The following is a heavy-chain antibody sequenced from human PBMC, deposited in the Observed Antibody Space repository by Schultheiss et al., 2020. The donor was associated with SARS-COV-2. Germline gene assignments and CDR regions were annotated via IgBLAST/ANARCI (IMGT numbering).Heavy chain of an antibody. CDR1: GFTFSSYW. Sequence: GGSLRLSCAASGFTFSSYWMSGVRQAPGKGLEWVANIKQDGSEKYYVDSVKGRFTISRDNAKNSLYLQMNSLRAEDTAVYYCARVRKQLAPYYYYYGMDVWGQGTTVTVSS. D-gene: IGHD6-13*01. V-gene: IGHV3-7*03. CDR3: ARVRKQLAPYYYYYGMDV. CDR2: IKQDGSEK. J-gene: IGHJ6*02.